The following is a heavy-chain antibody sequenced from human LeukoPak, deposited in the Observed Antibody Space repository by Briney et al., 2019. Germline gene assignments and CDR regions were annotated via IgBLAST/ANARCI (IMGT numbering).Heavy chain of an antibody. CDR2: IRYDGSNK. Sequence: PGGSLRLSCAASGFTFSSYGMHWVRQAPGKGLEWVAFIRYDGSNKYYADSVKGRFTISRDNSKNTLYLQMNSLRAEDTAVYYCAKDRCSSTSCYDFDYWGQGTLVTVSS. CDR3: AKDRCSSTSCYDFDY. CDR1: GFTFSSYG. V-gene: IGHV3-30*02. J-gene: IGHJ4*02. D-gene: IGHD2-2*01.